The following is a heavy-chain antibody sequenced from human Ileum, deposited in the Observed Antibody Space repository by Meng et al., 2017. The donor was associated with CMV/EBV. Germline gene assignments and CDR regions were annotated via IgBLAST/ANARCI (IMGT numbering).Heavy chain of an antibody. CDR3: AFSSSWAHFVY. J-gene: IGHJ4*02. CDR2: IYSDGTT. Sequence: GESLKISCVASGFTVSSNYMSWVRQAPGKGLEWVSIIYSDGTTYYADSVKGRFTISRDKSKNTLDLQMNSLRAEDMAVYYCAFSSSWAHFVYWGQGTLVTVSS. CDR1: GFTVSSNY. V-gene: IGHV3-53*01. D-gene: IGHD6-13*01.